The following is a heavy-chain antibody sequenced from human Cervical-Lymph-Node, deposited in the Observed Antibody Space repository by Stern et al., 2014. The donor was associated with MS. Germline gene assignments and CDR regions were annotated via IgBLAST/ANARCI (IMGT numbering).Heavy chain of an antibody. Sequence: EVQLEESGAEVKKPGESLKISCEASGYLFDDYWIGWVRQMSGRGLELVAIIFPRDSNTRYSPSAQGQVTISPDHAISTPHLQWRSLKAANPAIYYCARSPATPSGYDRFDYWGQGALVTVSS. CDR1: GYLFDDYW. V-gene: IGHV5-51*03. D-gene: IGHD5-12*01. CDR2: IFPRDSNT. CDR3: ARSPATPSGYDRFDY. J-gene: IGHJ4*02.